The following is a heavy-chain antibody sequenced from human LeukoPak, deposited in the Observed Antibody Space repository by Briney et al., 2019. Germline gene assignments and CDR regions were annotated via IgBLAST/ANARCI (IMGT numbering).Heavy chain of an antibody. D-gene: IGHD3-22*01. V-gene: IGHV3-7*01. Sequence: GGSLRLSCAASGFTFGSYWMSWVRQAPGKGLEWVANIKQDGSEKYYVDSVKGRFTISRDNAKNSLYLQMNSLRAEDTAVYYCARARRDSSGYYDYWGQGTLVTVSS. CDR3: ARARRDSSGYYDY. CDR2: IKQDGSEK. J-gene: IGHJ4*02. CDR1: GFTFGSYW.